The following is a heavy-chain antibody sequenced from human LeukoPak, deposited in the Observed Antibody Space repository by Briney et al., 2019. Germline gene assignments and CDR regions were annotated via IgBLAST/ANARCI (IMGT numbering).Heavy chain of an antibody. D-gene: IGHD1-26*01. Sequence: GGSLRLSCAASGFTVSSNYMSWVRQAPGKGLEWVSVIYSGGSTYYADSVKGRFTISRDNSKNTLYLQMNSLRAEDTAVYYCAKECGGSYSPAFCGVDYWGQGTLVTVSS. J-gene: IGHJ4*02. CDR2: IYSGGST. CDR1: GFTVSSNY. V-gene: IGHV3-53*01. CDR3: AKECGGSYSPAFCGVDY.